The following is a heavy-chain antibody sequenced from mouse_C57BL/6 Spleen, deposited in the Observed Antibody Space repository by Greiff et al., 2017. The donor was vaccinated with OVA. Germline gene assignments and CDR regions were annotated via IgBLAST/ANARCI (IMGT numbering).Heavy chain of an antibody. CDR3: ARTGTKAWFAY. Sequence: VQLQQSGPGMVKPSQSLSLTCTVTGYSITSGYDWHWIRHFPGNKLEWMGYISYSGSTNYNPSLKSRISITHDTSKNHFFLKLNSVTTEDTATYYCARTGTKAWFAYWGQGTLVTVSA. D-gene: IGHD4-1*01. J-gene: IGHJ3*01. CDR2: ISYSGST. CDR1: GYSITSGYD. V-gene: IGHV3-1*01.